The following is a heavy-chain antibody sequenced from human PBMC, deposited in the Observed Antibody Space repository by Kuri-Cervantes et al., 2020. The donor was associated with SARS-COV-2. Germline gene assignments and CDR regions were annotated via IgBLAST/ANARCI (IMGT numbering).Heavy chain of an antibody. CDR1: GFTFSDYY. CDR3: ARGVLYYYYYMDV. CDR2: IYYSGST. D-gene: IGHD3-3*01. Sequence: GSLRLSCAASGFTFSDYYMSWIRQPPGKGLEWIGSIYYSGSTYYNPSLKSRVTISVDTSKNQFSLKLSSVTAADTAVYYCARGVLYYYYYMDVWGKGTTVTVSS. V-gene: IGHV4-38-2*01. J-gene: IGHJ6*03.